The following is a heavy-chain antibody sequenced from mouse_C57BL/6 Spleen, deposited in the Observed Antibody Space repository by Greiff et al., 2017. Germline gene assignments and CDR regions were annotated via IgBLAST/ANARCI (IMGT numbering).Heavy chain of an antibody. D-gene: IGHD4-1*01. Sequence: QVQLQQPGAELVKPGASVKLSCKASGYTFTSYWMHWVKQRPGQGLEWIGMIHPNSGSTNYNEKFKSKATLTVDKSSSTAYMQLSSLTSEDAAVYYCARANWDGFDYWGQGTTLTVSS. V-gene: IGHV1-64*01. CDR3: ARANWDGFDY. CDR1: GYTFTSYW. J-gene: IGHJ2*01. CDR2: IHPNSGST.